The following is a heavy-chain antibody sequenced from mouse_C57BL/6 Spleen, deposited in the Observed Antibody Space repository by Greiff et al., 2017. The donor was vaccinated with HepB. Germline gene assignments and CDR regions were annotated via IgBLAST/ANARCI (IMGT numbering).Heavy chain of an antibody. Sequence: DVMLVESGGGLVKPGGSLKLSCAASGFTFSDYGMHWVRQAPEKGLEWVAYISSGSSTIYYADTVKGRFTISRDNAKNTLFLQMTSLRSEDTAMYYCARRYYGNSYYFDYWGQGTTLTVSS. CDR1: GFTFSDYG. CDR2: ISSGSSTI. V-gene: IGHV5-17*01. D-gene: IGHD2-1*01. J-gene: IGHJ2*01. CDR3: ARRYYGNSYYFDY.